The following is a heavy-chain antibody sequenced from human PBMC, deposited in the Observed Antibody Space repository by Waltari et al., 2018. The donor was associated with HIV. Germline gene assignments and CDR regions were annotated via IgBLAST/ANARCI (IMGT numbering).Heavy chain of an antibody. V-gene: IGHV3-33*01. Sequence: QVQLVESGGGVVQPGTYLTLSCAGSGFTFSNFALHWVRQSTGKGLEWLAVFWSDGAEISYADSVKGRFTVSKDSSQKTLYLHLTSLRAEDTALYYCARGYSSSRWIPLYHWGRGTLVTVSS. D-gene: IGHD6-6*01. CDR1: GFTFSNFA. CDR2: FWSDGAEI. CDR3: ARGYSSSRWIPLYH. J-gene: IGHJ4*02.